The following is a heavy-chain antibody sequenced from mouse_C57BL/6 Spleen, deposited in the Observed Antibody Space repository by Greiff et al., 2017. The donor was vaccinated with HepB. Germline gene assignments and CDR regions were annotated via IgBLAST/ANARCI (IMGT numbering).Heavy chain of an antibody. J-gene: IGHJ1*03. CDR3: ARLRYDFFDV. Sequence: QVQLQQPGAELVKPGASVKLSCKASGYTFTSYWMQWVKQRPGQGLEWIGEIDPSDSYTNYNQKFKGKATLTVDTSSSTAYMQLSSLTSEDSAVYYCARLRYDFFDVWGTGTTVTVSS. CDR1: GYTFTSYW. CDR2: IDPSDSYT. D-gene: IGHD1-1*01. V-gene: IGHV1-50*01.